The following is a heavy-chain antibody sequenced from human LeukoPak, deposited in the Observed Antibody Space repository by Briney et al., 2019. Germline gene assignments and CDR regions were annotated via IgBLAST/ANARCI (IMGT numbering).Heavy chain of an antibody. D-gene: IGHD3-3*01. CDR3: ARPGNYDFYDY. Sequence: GGSLRLSCAASGFTFSSYSMNWVRQAPGKGLEWVSSISSSSSYIYYADSVKGRFTISRDNAKNSLYLQTNSLRAEDTAVYYCARPGNYDFYDYWGQGTLVTVSS. J-gene: IGHJ4*02. CDR1: GFTFSSYS. CDR2: ISSSSSYI. V-gene: IGHV3-21*01.